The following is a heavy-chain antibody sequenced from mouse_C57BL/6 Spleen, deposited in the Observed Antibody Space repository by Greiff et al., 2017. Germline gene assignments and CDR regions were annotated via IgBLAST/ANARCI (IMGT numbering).Heavy chain of an antibody. Sequence: VKLMESGGGLVPPGGSLKLSCAASGFTFRDYFLYLVRPTPGKRLGWVVYISSGGGSTCYPANVEGRCTISCDNAKNTQYLQMSRLQSEDTAMYYCARQGGTTGYFDVWGTGTTVTVSS. CDR3: ARQGGTTGYFDV. J-gene: IGHJ1*03. V-gene: IGHV5-12*01. CDR1: GFTFRDYF. D-gene: IGHD2-14*01. CDR2: ISSGGGST.